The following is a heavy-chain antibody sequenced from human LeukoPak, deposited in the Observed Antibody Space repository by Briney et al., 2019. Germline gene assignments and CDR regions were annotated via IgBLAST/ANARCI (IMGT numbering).Heavy chain of an antibody. D-gene: IGHD5-18*01. CDR1: GGSISTSSNS. J-gene: IGHJ5*02. Sequence: SETLSLTCTVSGGSISTSSNSWGWIRQPPGKGPEWIGSIYYSGSTYYNPSLKSRVTISVDTSKNQFSLKLSSVTAADTAVYYCARLGYSYGSNWFDPWGQGTLVTVSS. CDR2: IYYSGST. CDR3: ARLGYSYGSNWFDP. V-gene: IGHV4-39*01.